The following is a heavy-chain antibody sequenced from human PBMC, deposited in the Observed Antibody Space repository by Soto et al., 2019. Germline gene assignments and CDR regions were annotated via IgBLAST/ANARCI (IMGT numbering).Heavy chain of an antibody. Sequence: QVQLVESGGGVVQPGRSLRLSCAASAFNFSSYVMHWVRQAPGKGLEWVAVIWYDGGNKYYANSVKGRFTISRDNSKNTLYLQINSLRAEDTAVYYCARDGQWLPRDGLRSSYDFDYWGQGTLVTVSS. D-gene: IGHD6-19*01. CDR2: IWYDGGNK. CDR3: ARDGQWLPRDGLRSSYDFDY. J-gene: IGHJ4*02. CDR1: AFNFSSYV. V-gene: IGHV3-33*01.